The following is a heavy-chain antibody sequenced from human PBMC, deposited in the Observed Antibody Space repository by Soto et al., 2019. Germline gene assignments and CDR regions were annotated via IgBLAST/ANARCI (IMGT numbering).Heavy chain of an antibody. CDR1: GFTFSSYG. Sequence: QVQLVESGGGVVQPGRSLRLSCAASGFTFSSYGMHWVRQATGKGLEWVAVIWYDGRNKYYADSVNGRFTISRDNSKNTLYLQMNSLRAEDTAVYYCARDNDDFWSGYYRYYYMDVWGKGTTVTVSS. CDR2: IWYDGRNK. J-gene: IGHJ6*03. CDR3: ARDNDDFWSGYYRYYYMDV. D-gene: IGHD3-3*01. V-gene: IGHV3-33*01.